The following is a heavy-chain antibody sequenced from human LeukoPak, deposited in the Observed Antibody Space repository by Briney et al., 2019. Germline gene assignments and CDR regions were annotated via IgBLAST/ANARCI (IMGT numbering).Heavy chain of an antibody. CDR1: GFTFSSYA. J-gene: IGHJ4*02. CDR3: ARVGTDLYSSTFDY. CDR2: ISSNGGST. Sequence: PGGSLRLSCAGSGFTFSSYAMHWARQAPGKGLEYVSGISSNGGSTYHANSVKGRFTISRDNSKNTLYLQMNSLRAEDTAVYYCARVGTDLYSSTFDYWGLGTLVTVSS. V-gene: IGHV3-64*01. D-gene: IGHD6-13*01.